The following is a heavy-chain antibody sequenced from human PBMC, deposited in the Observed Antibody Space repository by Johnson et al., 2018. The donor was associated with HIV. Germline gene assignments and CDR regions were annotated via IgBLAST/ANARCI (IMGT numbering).Heavy chain of an antibody. CDR3: ASWSWGLRWSGFDI. V-gene: IGHV3-33*01. Sequence: QVQLVESGGGVVQPGGSLRLSCAASGFTFSSYGMHWVRQAPGKGLEWVAVIRYDGSNKYYGDSVKGRLTISRDNSKNTLYLQMNSLRAEDTAVYYCASWSWGLRWSGFDIWGQGTMVTVSS. J-gene: IGHJ3*02. CDR1: GFTFSSYG. CDR2: IRYDGSNK. D-gene: IGHD4-23*01.